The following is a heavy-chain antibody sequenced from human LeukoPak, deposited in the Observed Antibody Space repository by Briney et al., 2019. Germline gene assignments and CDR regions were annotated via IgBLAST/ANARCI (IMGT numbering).Heavy chain of an antibody. CDR3: ARGIYSYGLTLFDY. V-gene: IGHV4-4*02. CDR1: GGSISGSNW. J-gene: IGHJ4*02. Sequence: SETLSLTCAVSGGSISGSNWWSWVRQPPGKGLEWIGEIYHSGSTNYNPSLKSRVTISVDKSKNQFSLKLSSVTAADTAVYYCARGIYSYGLTLFDYWGQGTLVTVSS. D-gene: IGHD5-18*01. CDR2: IYHSGST.